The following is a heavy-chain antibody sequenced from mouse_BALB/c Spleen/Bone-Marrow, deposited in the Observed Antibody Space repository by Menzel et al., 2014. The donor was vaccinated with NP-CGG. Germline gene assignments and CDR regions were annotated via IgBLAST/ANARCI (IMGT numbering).Heavy chain of an antibody. D-gene: IGHD2-14*01. Sequence: VQLKESGGGLVKPGGSLKLSCAASGFTFSSYAMSWVRQSPEERLEWVAEISSGGSYTYYPDTVTGRFTISRDNAKNTLYLEMSSLRSEDTAMYYCARDRATRYDPAWFAYWGQGTLVTVSA. CDR2: ISSGGSYT. V-gene: IGHV5-9-4*01. CDR3: ARDRATRYDPAWFAY. J-gene: IGHJ3*01. CDR1: GFTFSSYA.